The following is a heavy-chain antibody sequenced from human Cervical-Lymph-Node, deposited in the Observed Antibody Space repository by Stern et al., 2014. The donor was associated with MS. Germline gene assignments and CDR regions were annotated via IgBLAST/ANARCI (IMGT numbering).Heavy chain of an antibody. V-gene: IGHV1-18*04. CDR1: GFTFANYG. CDR2: VSPYNGKT. D-gene: IGHD3-22*01. CDR3: ARYDSCSADF. Sequence: VQLVESGTEVKEPGASVKVSCKTSGFTFANYGIVWVRQAPGQGLEWMGWVSPYNGKTNYEQTFQGRVTMTSENSTTTAYIDLRSLRSDGPAIYFCARYDSCSADFWGQGTLVTVSS. J-gene: IGHJ4*02.